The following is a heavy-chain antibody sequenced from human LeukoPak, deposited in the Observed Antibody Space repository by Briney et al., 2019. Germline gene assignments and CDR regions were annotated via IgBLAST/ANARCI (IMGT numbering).Heavy chain of an antibody. CDR3: AKEVEDYYDSSGYFPY. Sequence: GGSLRLSCAASGFTFTSYAMNWVRQAPGKGLEWVSSISSSSRGINYADSVKGRFTISRDNSKNTLYLQMNSLRAEDTAVYYCAKEVEDYYDSSGYFPYWGQGTLVTVSS. D-gene: IGHD3-22*01. V-gene: IGHV3-23*01. CDR2: ISSSSRGI. CDR1: GFTFTSYA. J-gene: IGHJ4*02.